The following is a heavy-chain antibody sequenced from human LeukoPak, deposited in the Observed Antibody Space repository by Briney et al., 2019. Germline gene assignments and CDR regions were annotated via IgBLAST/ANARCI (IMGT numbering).Heavy chain of an antibody. CDR3: ARGGVSYYDSSGYYYELDY. V-gene: IGHV1-2*02. J-gene: IGHJ4*02. CDR1: GYTFTGYY. Sequence: ASVKVSCKASGYTFTGYYMHWVRQAPGQGLEWMGWINLNSGGTNYAQKFQGRVTMTRDTSISTAYMELSRLRSDDTAVYYCARGGVSYYDSSGYYYELDYWGQGTLVTVSS. D-gene: IGHD3-22*01. CDR2: INLNSGGT.